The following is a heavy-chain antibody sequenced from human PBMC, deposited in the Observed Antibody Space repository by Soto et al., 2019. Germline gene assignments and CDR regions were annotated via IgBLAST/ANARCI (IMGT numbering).Heavy chain of an antibody. J-gene: IGHJ6*02. Sequence: VQLLESGGGLVQPGGSLRLSCVASGFTFNDYDMNWVRQAPGKGLEWVSGISGSGDATYYAGSLKGRFTISRDISKNTLYLQMNSLRAEDTSVYYCAKVRVHYYYGMDVWGQGTTVTVSS. D-gene: IGHD4-17*01. CDR3: AKVRVHYYYGMDV. CDR2: ISGSGDAT. CDR1: GFTFNDYD. V-gene: IGHV3-23*01.